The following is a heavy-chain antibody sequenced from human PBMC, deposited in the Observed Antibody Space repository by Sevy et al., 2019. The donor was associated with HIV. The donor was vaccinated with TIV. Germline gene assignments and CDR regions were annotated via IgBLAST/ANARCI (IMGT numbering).Heavy chain of an antibody. CDR2: ISAYNGNT. CDR1: GYTFXXXX. V-gene: IGHV1-18*04. CDR3: ALTDXXXXSXXXXXXX. Sequence: ASVKVSCXASGYTFXXXXXSWVRQAPGQGLEXMGWISAYNGNTNYAQKLQGRVTMTTDTSTSTAYMELRSLRSDDTAVYYCALTDXXXXSXXXXXXXWGXXTLVTVSS. J-gene: IGHJ4*01.